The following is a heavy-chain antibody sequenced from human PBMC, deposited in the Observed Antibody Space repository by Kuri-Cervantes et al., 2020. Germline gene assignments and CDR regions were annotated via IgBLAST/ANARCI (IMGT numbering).Heavy chain of an antibody. D-gene: IGHD2-2*01. CDR2: IYYSGST. CDR3: ARVHQPYYYYMDV. J-gene: IGHJ6*03. CDR1: GGSISSYY. Sequence: SETLSFTCTVSGGSISSYYWSWIRQPPGKGLEWIGYIYYSGSTNYNPSLKSRVTISVDTSKNQFSLKLSSVTAADTAVYYCARVHQPYYYYMDVWGKGTTVTVSS. V-gene: IGHV4-59*01.